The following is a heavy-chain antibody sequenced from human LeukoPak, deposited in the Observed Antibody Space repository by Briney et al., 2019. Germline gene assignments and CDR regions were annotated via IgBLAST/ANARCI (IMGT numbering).Heavy chain of an antibody. D-gene: IGHD1-26*01. CDR2: IRGSGGST. CDR1: GFTFSSYA. CDR3: GKDIGGAIPWYFDL. J-gene: IGHJ2*01. V-gene: IGHV3-23*01. Sequence: GGSLRLSCGASGFTFSSYAMSWVRQAPGKGLEWVSAIRGSGGSTYYADSVKGRFTISRDNAKNSLYLQMNSLRAEDTALYYCGKDIGGAIPWYFDLWGCGTLITVSS.